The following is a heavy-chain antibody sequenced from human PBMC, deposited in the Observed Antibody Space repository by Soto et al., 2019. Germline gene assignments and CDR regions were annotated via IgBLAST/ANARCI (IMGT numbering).Heavy chain of an antibody. CDR3: AKGRSSGYYNGLDC. CDR2: ISGGGGST. CDR1: GFTFSSYA. V-gene: IGHV3-23*01. D-gene: IGHD6-19*01. J-gene: IGHJ4*02. Sequence: EVQLLESGGGLVEPGGSLRLSCVASGFTFSSYAMSWVRQAPGKGLEWVSVISGGGGSTYYADAVKGRLIISRDNSKNILFLQMSSLRVEDTALYYCAKGRSSGYYNGLDCWGQGTLVTVSS.